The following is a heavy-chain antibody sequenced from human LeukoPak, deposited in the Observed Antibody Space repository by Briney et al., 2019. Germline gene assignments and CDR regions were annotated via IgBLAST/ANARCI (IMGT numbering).Heavy chain of an antibody. CDR2: IYSGGST. J-gene: IGHJ3*02. CDR1: GFTVSSNY. V-gene: IGHV3-53*01. D-gene: IGHD5-24*01. Sequence: PGGSLRLSCAASGFTVSSNYMSWVRQAPGKGLEWVSVIYSGGSTNYADSVKGRFTISRDNSKNTLYLQMNSLRAEDTAVYYCARAGTWLQLEYVFDIWGQGTMVTVSS. CDR3: ARAGTWLQLEYVFDI.